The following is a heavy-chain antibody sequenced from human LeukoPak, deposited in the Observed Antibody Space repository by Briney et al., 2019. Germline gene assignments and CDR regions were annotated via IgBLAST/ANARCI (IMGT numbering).Heavy chain of an antibody. V-gene: IGHV3-23*01. Sequence: GGSLRLSCAASGFTFSNYAMSWVRQAPGKGLEWVSSISGSGGSTYYADSVKGRFTISRDNPKNTLFLQMNSLKTEDTAVYYCTREGRYCSSTSCYVCLDFWGQGTLVTVSS. CDR1: GFTFSNYA. J-gene: IGHJ4*02. CDR2: ISGSGGST. D-gene: IGHD2-2*01. CDR3: TREGRYCSSTSCYVCLDF.